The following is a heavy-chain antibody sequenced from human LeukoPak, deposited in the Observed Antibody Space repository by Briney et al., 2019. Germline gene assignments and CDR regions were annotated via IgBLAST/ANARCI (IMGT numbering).Heavy chain of an antibody. CDR2: INSGSSTI. D-gene: IGHD2-15*01. CDR1: GFTFSSYI. V-gene: IGHV3-48*01. J-gene: IGHJ6*02. CDR3: VKDLGSAITSALALDV. Sequence: GGSLRLSCAASGFTFSSYIMNWVRQPPGKGLEWVSYINSGSSTIYYADSVKGRFTISRDNAKNSLYLQMNSLRPDDSAVYYCVKDLGSAITSALALDVWGQGTTVTVSS.